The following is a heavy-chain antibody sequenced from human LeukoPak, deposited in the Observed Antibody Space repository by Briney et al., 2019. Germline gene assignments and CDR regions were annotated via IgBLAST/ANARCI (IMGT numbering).Heavy chain of an antibody. CDR3: AQYYDILTGFPR. V-gene: IGHV4-61*08. CDR1: GGSLSGGDCY. Sequence: SETLSLTCVVSGGSLSGGDCYWNWIRQPPGKGLEWIGYVYYSGSTNYNPSLKSRVTISVDTSKNQFSLKVSSVTAADTAVYYCAQYYDILTGFPRWGQGTLVTVSS. CDR2: VYYSGST. J-gene: IGHJ4*02. D-gene: IGHD3-9*01.